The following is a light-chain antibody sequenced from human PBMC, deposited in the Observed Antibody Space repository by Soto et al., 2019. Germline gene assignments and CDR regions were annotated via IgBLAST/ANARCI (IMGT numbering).Light chain of an antibody. CDR2: GAS. J-gene: IGKJ1*01. V-gene: IGKV3-20*01. Sequence: EIVLTQSPGTLSSSQGERITLSCRSSQSVRSDYVAWYQQKPGQAPRLLIYGASSRATGIPDRFSGSGSGTDFTLSIIRLEPEDFAVYYCQQYGSILWTFGQGTKVDIK. CDR1: QSVRSDY. CDR3: QQYGSILWT.